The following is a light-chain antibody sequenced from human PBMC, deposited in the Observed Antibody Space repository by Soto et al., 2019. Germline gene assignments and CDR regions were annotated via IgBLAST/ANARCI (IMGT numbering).Light chain of an antibody. V-gene: IGKV1-8*01. Sequence: AIQLNHSPSAPAASLGDRVTITCRASQGISNFLAWYKQKPGKAPKLLIYAASTLQSGVPSRFSGSGSGTDFTLTISCLQSEDFATYYCQQYYSYPITFGQGTRLEIK. J-gene: IGKJ5*01. CDR2: AAS. CDR3: QQYYSYPIT. CDR1: QGISNF.